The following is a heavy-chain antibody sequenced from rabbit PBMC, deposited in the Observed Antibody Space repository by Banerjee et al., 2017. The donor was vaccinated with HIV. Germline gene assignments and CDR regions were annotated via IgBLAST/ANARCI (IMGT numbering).Heavy chain of an antibody. Sequence: QEQLKETGGDLVKPEGSLTLTCTASGFSFSSSYYMCWVRQAPGKGLEWIACIYAGSSGSTAYASWAKGRFTISKTSSTTVTLQVTSLTAADTATYFCARETWGATGYYGLWGPGTLVTVS. CDR1: GFSFSSSYY. J-gene: IGHJ6*01. V-gene: IGHV1S45*01. CDR2: IYAGSSGST. CDR3: ARETWGATGYYGL. D-gene: IGHD1-1*01.